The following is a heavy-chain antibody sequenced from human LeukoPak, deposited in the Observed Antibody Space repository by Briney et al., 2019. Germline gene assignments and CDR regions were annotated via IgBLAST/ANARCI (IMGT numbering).Heavy chain of an antibody. CDR2: IYYSGST. CDR1: GGSISSSSFY. CDR3: ASQAY. J-gene: IGHJ4*02. Sequence: PSETLSLTCTVSGGSISSSSFYWAWIRQPPGKGLEWIGSIYYSGSTYYNPSLKSRVTVSGDTSGNQFSLNLSSVTAADTAVYYCASQAYWGQGTLVTVSS. V-gene: IGHV4-39*01.